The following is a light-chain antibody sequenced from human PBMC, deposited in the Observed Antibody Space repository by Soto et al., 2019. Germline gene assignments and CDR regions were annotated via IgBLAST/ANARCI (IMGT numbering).Light chain of an antibody. V-gene: IGLV2-11*01. CDR1: SSVAGAYKY. CDR3: RSYAGSYAWV. J-gene: IGLJ1*01. CDR2: DAT. Sequence: QSVLTQPRSGSGSPGQSVTISCPGSSSVAGAYKYVSWYQHYPGESPKVMICDATQRPSGHPDRFSRTKTGNTASLTISGLHADDEADYNCRSYAGSYAWVFGSGTKVTV.